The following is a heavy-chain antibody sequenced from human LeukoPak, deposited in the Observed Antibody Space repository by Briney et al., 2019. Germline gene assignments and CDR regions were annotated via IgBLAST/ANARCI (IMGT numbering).Heavy chain of an antibody. CDR3: ARAPSGITIFGVVYYYFNY. CDR2: IIPIFGTA. Sequence: SVKVSCKASGGTFSSYAISWVRQAPGQGLEWMGGIIPIFGTANYAQKFQGRVTITADESTSTAYMELSSLRSEDTAVYYCARAPSGITIFGVVYYYFNYWGQGTLVTVSS. D-gene: IGHD3-3*01. CDR1: GGTFSSYA. J-gene: IGHJ4*02. V-gene: IGHV1-69*01.